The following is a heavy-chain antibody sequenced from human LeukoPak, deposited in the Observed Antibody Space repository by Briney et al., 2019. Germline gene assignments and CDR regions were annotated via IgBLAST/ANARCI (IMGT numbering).Heavy chain of an antibody. V-gene: IGHV4-59*01. Sequence: SETLSLTCTVSGGSISSYYWSWIRQPPGKGLEWIGYIYYSGCTNYNPSLKSRVTISVDTSKNQLSLKLSSVTAADTAVYYCARGHSSSWYPTPYYYGMDVWGQGTTVTVSS. J-gene: IGHJ6*02. CDR3: ARGHSSSWYPTPYYYGMDV. CDR1: GGSISSYY. D-gene: IGHD6-13*01. CDR2: IYYSGCT.